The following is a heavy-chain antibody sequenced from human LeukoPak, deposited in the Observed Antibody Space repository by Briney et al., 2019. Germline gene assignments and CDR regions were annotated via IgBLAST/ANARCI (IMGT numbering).Heavy chain of an antibody. V-gene: IGHV1-2*02. CDR3: ARDSSSWYRELDY. CDR2: INPNSGGT. D-gene: IGHD6-13*01. J-gene: IGHJ4*02. Sequence: ASVKVSCKASGYTFTSYYMHWVRQAPGQGLEWMGWINPNSGGTNYAQKFQGRVTMTRDTSISTAYMELSRLRSDDTAVYYCARDSSSWYRELDYWGQGTLVTVSS. CDR1: GYTFTSYY.